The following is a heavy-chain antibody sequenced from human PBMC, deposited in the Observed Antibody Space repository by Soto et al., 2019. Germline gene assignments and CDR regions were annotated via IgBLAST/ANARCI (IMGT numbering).Heavy chain of an antibody. CDR3: ARDRGYCSGGSCPYNWFDP. D-gene: IGHD2-15*01. J-gene: IGHJ5*02. CDR1: GGSISSYY. CDR2: IYTSVST. V-gene: IGHV4-4*07. Sequence: SETLSLTCTVSGGSISSYYWSWIRQPAGKGLEWIGRIYTSVSTNYNPSLKSRVTMSVDTSKNQFSLKLSSVTAADTAVYYCARDRGYCSGGSCPYNWFDPWGQGTLVTVSS.